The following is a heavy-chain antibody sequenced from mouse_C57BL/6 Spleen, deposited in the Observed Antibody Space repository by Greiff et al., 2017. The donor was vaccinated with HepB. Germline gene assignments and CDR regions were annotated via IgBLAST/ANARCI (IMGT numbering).Heavy chain of an antibody. J-gene: IGHJ3*01. Sequence: SGPELVKPGASVKMSCKASGYTFTDYNMHWVKQSHGKSLEWIGYINPNNGGTSYNQKFKGKATLTVNKSSSTAYMELRSLTSEDSAVYYCARGGNYPWFAYWGQGTLVTVSA. CDR1: GYTFTDYN. CDR3: ARGGNYPWFAY. D-gene: IGHD2-1*01. CDR2: INPNNGGT. V-gene: IGHV1-22*01.